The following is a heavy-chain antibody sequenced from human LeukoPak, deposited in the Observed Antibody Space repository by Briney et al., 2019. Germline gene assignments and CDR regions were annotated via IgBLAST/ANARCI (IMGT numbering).Heavy chain of an antibody. V-gene: IGHV1-8*01. D-gene: IGHD3-10*01. J-gene: IGHJ4*02. Sequence: ASVKVSCKASGYTCTSYDINWVRQATGQGLEWMGWMNPNSGNTGYAQKFQGRVTMTRNTSISTAYMELSSLRSEDTAVYYCARRSTMVRGVIMHGYWGQGTLVTVSS. CDR3: ARRSTMVRGVIMHGY. CDR2: MNPNSGNT. CDR1: GYTCTSYD.